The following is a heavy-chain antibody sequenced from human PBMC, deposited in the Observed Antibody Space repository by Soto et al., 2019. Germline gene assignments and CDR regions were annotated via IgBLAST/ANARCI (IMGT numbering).Heavy chain of an antibody. Sequence: QVQLVQSGAEVKKPGSSVKVSCKASGGTFSSYAISWVRQAPGQGLEWMGGIIPIFGTANYAQKFQGRVTSTSDESTSTAYMERRSLGSEDTALYYCARLFVPPGPAYYHYYGMDVRGPGTTVTVSS. CDR2: IIPIFGTA. CDR1: GGTFSSYA. D-gene: IGHD3-10*02. J-gene: IGHJ6*02. CDR3: ARLFVPPGPAYYHYYGMDV. V-gene: IGHV1-69*05.